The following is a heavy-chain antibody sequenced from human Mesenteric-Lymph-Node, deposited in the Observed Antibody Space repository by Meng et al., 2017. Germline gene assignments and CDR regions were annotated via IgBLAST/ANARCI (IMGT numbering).Heavy chain of an antibody. D-gene: IGHD6-19*01. CDR1: GGSISSFYW. J-gene: IGHJ5*02. CDR2: IYHSGGT. CDR3: VRSSGWVKTGFDP. Sequence: AHLHESGPGLVNPSEPSSLPCAVSGGSISSFYWWSWVRQPPGKGLEWIGEIYHSGGTNYNPSLKSRVTISIDESKNQFSLKLRSVTAADTAVYYCVRSSGWVKTGFDPWGQGTLVTVSS. V-gene: IGHV4-4*02.